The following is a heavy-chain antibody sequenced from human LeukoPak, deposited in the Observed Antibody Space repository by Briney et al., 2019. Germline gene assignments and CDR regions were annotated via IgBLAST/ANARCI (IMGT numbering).Heavy chain of an antibody. D-gene: IGHD2-2*01. CDR1: GFTFSSYG. CDR2: IWYDGSNK. V-gene: IGHV3-33*01. Sequence: PGGSLRLSCAASGFTFSSYGMHWVRQAPGKGLEWVAVIWYDGSNKYYADSVKGRFTISRDNSKNTLYLQMSSLRAEDTAVYYCARVGETYCSSTSCIYYYGMDVWGQGTTVTVSS. J-gene: IGHJ6*02. CDR3: ARVGETYCSSTSCIYYYGMDV.